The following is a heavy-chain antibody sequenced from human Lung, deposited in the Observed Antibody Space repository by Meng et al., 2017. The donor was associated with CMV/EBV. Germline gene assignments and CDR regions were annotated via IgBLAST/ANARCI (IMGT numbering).Heavy chain of an antibody. V-gene: IGHV3-21*01. CDR2: ISSSSSYI. D-gene: IGHD3-10*01. CDR3: ARVLFMGSYYFDY. J-gene: IGHJ4*02. Sequence: GESXKISCEVSGFTFSSYSMNWVRQAPGKGLEWVSSISSSSSYIYYADSVKGRFTISRDNAKNSLYLQMNSLRAEDTAVYYCARVLFMGSYYFDYWGQGTLVTVSS. CDR1: GFTFSSYS.